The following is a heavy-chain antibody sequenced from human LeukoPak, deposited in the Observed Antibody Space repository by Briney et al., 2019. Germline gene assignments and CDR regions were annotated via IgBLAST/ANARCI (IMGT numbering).Heavy chain of an antibody. J-gene: IGHJ3*02. CDR2: INPSGGST. CDR3: ARGGRERYSSGWTDAFDI. Sequence: ASVKVSCKASGYTFTSYYMHWVRQAPGQGLVWMGIINPSGGSTSYAQKFQGRVTMTRDTSTSTVYMELSSLSSEDTAVYYCARGGRERYSSGWTDAFDIWGQGTMVTVSS. D-gene: IGHD6-19*01. CDR1: GYTFTSYY. V-gene: IGHV1-46*01.